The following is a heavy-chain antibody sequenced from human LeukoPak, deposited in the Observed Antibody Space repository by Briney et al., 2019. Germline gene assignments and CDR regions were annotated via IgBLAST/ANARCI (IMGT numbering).Heavy chain of an antibody. CDR3: VIVRGYFGSSGSDY. CDR1: GFTFSSYT. Sequence: GGSLRLSCSASGFTFSSYTIHWVRQAPGKGLEFVSAITSNGGSAYYADSVKGRFTISRDNSKNTVYLQMSSLRAEDTAVYYCVIVRGYFGSSGSDYWGQGTLVTVSS. V-gene: IGHV3-64D*06. D-gene: IGHD3-9*01. J-gene: IGHJ4*02. CDR2: ITSNGGSA.